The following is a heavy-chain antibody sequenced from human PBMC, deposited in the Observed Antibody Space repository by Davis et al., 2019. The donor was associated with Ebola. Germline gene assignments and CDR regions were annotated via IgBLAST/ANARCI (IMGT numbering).Heavy chain of an antibody. V-gene: IGHV3-30-3*01. CDR2: ISYDGSNK. CDR1: GFTFSSYA. CDR3: ARVSYDFWSGYHFDY. D-gene: IGHD3-3*01. Sequence: PGGSLRLSCAASGFTFSSYAMHWVRQAPGKGLEWVAVISYDGSNKYYADSVKGRFTISRDNSKNTLYLQMGSLRAEDMAVYYCARVSYDFWSGYHFDYWGQGTLVTVSS. J-gene: IGHJ4*02.